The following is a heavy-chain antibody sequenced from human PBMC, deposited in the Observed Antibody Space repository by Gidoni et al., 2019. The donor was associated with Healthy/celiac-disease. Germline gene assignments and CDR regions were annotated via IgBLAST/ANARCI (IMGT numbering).Heavy chain of an antibody. V-gene: IGHV1-69*04. CDR1: GGTFSSYA. D-gene: IGHD2-15*01. CDR3: ARGGDLRGYCSGGSCYSGWFDP. CDR2: IIPILGIA. Sequence: QVQLVQSGAEVKKPGSSVKVSCKASGGTFSSYAISWVRQAPGQGLEWMGRIIPILGIANYAQKFQGRVTITADKSTSTAYMELSSLRSEDTAVYYCARGGDLRGYCSGGSCYSGWFDPWGQGTLVTVSS. J-gene: IGHJ5*02.